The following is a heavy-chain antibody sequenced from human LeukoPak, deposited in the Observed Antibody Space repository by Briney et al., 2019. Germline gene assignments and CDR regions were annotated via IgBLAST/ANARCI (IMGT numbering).Heavy chain of an antibody. V-gene: IGHV3-48*04. Sequence: GGSLRLSCAASGSTFSSHTMNWVRQAPGKGLEWISYISNTGSVIYYADSVKGRFTISRDNAKNSLYLQMNSLRAEDTAVYYCAKDQGLYYFGYWGQGTLVTVSS. J-gene: IGHJ4*02. CDR3: AKDQGLYYFGY. CDR2: ISNTGSVI. CDR1: GSTFSSHT.